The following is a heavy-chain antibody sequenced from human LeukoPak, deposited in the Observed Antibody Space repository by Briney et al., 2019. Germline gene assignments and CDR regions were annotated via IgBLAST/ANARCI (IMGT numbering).Heavy chain of an antibody. CDR2: IYPGDPDV. CDR1: GYTFDTSW. J-gene: IGHJ4*02. Sequence: GESLKISCKGSGYTFDTSWIGWVRQMPGKGLEWMGIIYPGDPDVRYSPSFQGQVTISADKSISTAYLQWSSLKASDTAIYYCARREYFYGYCDFWGQGTLVTVSS. V-gene: IGHV5-51*01. CDR3: ARREYFYGYCDF. D-gene: IGHD2-2*03.